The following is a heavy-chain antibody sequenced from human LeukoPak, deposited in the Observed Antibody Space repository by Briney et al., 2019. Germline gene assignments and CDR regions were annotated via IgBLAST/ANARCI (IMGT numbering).Heavy chain of an antibody. V-gene: IGHV4-4*09. J-gene: IGHJ4*02. CDR3: ARLTRLSTSPDRYYFDY. D-gene: IGHD6-6*01. CDR2: IYTSGGT. Sequence: SETLSLTCTVSGDSISSYYRSWIRQPPGKGLQWIGYIYTSGGTNYIPSLKGRVTISIDTSKNQFSLKLSSVTAADSAVYYCARLTRLSTSPDRYYFDYWGQGTLVTVSS. CDR1: GDSISSYY.